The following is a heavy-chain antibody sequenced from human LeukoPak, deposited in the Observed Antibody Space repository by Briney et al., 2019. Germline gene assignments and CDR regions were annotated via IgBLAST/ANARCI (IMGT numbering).Heavy chain of an antibody. CDR3: AREKVVSNFDY. J-gene: IGHJ4*02. V-gene: IGHV7-4-1*02. CDR1: GYTFTHYG. Sequence: GASVKVSCKASGYTFTHYGINWVRQAPGQGLEWMAWINTNTGNPMYVQGFTGRFVFSLDTSVNTAYLQISSLKAEDTAVYYCAREKVVSNFDYWGQGTLVTVSS. D-gene: IGHD6-6*01. CDR2: INTNTGNP.